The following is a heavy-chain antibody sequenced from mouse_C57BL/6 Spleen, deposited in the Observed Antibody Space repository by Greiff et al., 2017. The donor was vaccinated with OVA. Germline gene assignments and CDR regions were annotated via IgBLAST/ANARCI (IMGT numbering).Heavy chain of an antibody. J-gene: IGHJ3*01. CDR1: GYTFTSYW. CDR2: IYPGSGST. Sequence: QVQLQQPGAELVKPGASVKMSCKASGYTFTSYWITWVKQRPGQGLEWIGDIYPGSGSTNYNEKFKSKATLTVDTSSSTAYMQLSSLTSEDSAVYYCARKDHSSGYGFAYWGQGTLVTVSA. V-gene: IGHV1-55*01. CDR3: ARKDHSSGYGFAY. D-gene: IGHD3-2*02.